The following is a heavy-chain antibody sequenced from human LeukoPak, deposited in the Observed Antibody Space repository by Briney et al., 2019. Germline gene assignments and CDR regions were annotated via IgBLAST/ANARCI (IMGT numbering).Heavy chain of an antibody. CDR1: GGTFSSYA. D-gene: IGHD3-22*01. Sequence: GASVKVSCKASGGTFSSYAISWVRQAPGQGLEWMGGIIPIFGTANYAQKFQGRVTITADESTSTAYMELSSLRSEDTAVYYCATPPIYYYDSSGYLSWVYWGQGTLVTVSS. CDR2: IIPIFGTA. CDR3: ATPPIYYYDSSGYLSWVY. J-gene: IGHJ4*02. V-gene: IGHV1-69*13.